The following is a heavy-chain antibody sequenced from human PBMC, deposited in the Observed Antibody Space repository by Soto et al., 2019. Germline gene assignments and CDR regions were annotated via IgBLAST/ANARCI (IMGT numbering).Heavy chain of an antibody. CDR1: GGTFSSYA. CDR3: ARTAAGTISFDY. J-gene: IGHJ4*02. D-gene: IGHD6-13*01. Sequence: QVQLVQSGAEVKKPGSSVKISCKASGGTFSSYAISWVRQAPGQGLEWRGGIIPTFGTANYAQKFQGRVTITADESTSTAYMELSSLRSEDTAVYYCARTAAGTISFDYWGQGTLVTVSS. V-gene: IGHV1-69*01. CDR2: IIPTFGTA.